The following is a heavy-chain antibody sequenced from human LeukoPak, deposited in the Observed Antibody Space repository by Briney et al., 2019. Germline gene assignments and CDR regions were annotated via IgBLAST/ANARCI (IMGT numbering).Heavy chain of an antibody. D-gene: IGHD3-22*01. CDR1: GYTFTSYD. CDR2: MNPNSGNT. CDR3: AKEKDYYDSSGYYD. V-gene: IGHV1-8*01. J-gene: IGHJ4*02. Sequence: ASVKVSCKASGYTFTSYDINWVRQATGQGLEWMGGMNPNSGNTGYAQKFQGRVTMTRNTSISTAYMELSSLRAEDTAVYYCAKEKDYYDSSGYYDWGQGTLVTVSS.